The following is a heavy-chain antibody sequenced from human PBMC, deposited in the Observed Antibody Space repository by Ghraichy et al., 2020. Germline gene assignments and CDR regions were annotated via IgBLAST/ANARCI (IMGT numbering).Heavy chain of an antibody. Sequence: SETLSLTCAVYGGFLSGYYWSWIRQPPGKGLEWIGEINHSGSTNYNPSLKSRVTISVDTSKNQFSLKLSSVTAADTAVYYCATQDCSGGSCLLGAFDIWGQGTLVTVSS. CDR2: INHSGST. D-gene: IGHD2-15*01. CDR3: ATQDCSGGSCLLGAFDI. V-gene: IGHV4-34*01. J-gene: IGHJ3*02. CDR1: GGFLSGYY.